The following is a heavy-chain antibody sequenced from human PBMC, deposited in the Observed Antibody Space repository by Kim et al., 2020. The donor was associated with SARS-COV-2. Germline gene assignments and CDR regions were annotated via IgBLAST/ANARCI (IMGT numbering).Heavy chain of an antibody. Sequence: GGSLRLSCAASGFSFVSYAMSWVRLAPGKGLQWVSTISGDTRTTHYTDYAKGRFTISRDNSNDIVYLQLSNLRVEDTAVYYCAKSPPDYYDFWGDWGQGTLVTVNS. CDR1: GFSFVSYA. V-gene: IGHV3-23*01. CDR2: ISGDTRTT. D-gene: IGHD3-3*01. J-gene: IGHJ4*02. CDR3: AKSPPDYYDFWGD.